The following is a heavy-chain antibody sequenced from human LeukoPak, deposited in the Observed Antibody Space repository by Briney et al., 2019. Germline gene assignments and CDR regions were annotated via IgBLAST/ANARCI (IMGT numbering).Heavy chain of an antibody. CDR1: GFTFSSYW. J-gene: IGHJ5*02. CDR2: INSDGSST. V-gene: IGHV3-74*01. CDR3: ARDSYSSNWFDP. D-gene: IGHD6-13*01. Sequence: PGGSLRLSCAASGFTFSSYWMHWVRQAPGKGLVWVSRINSDGSSTSYADSVKGRFTISRDNAKNTLCLQMNSLRAEDTAVYYCARDSYSSNWFDPWGQGTLVTVSS.